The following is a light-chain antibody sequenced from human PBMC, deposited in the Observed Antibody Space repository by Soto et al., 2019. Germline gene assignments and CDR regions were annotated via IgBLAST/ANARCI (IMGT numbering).Light chain of an antibody. CDR1: QNVLYSSNNKNY. CDR2: WAS. V-gene: IGKV4-1*01. J-gene: IGKJ1*01. CDR3: QQYYSTPWT. Sequence: DIVMTQSPDSLAVSLGETATINCKSSQNVLYSSNNKNYLAWYQQKPGQPPKLLIYWASTRESGVPDRFSGSGSGTDFTLTISRLQAEDVALYYCQQYYSTPWTFGQGTKVEIK.